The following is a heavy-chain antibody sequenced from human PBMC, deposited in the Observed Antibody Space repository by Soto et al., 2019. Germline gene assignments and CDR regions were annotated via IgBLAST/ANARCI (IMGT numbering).Heavy chain of an antibody. V-gene: IGHV4-4*07. J-gene: IGHJ4*02. CDR2: IYTSGST. D-gene: IGHD6-13*01. Sequence: KPSETLSLTCTVSGGSISSYYWSWIRQPAGKGLEWIGRIYTSGSTNYNPSLKSRVTMSVDTSKNQFSLKLSSVTAADTAVYYCASAGIAAANYYFDYWGQGTLVTVSS. CDR1: GGSISSYY. CDR3: ASAGIAAANYYFDY.